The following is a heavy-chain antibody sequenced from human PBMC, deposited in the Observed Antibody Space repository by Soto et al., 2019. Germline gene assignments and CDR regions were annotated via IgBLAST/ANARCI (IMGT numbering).Heavy chain of an antibody. Sequence: QVQLVQSGAEVKKPGASVKVSCKASGYTFTSYGISLVRQAPRQGLEWTGWISAYNGHTNYAQKLKGRVTMTKDTSTSPAYMALRSLRSDDTAVSYCARDAGRSGDYVPHFDPWGPGTLVTVSS. D-gene: IGHD4-17*01. CDR3: ARDAGRSGDYVPHFDP. V-gene: IGHV1-18*01. J-gene: IGHJ5*02. CDR2: ISAYNGHT. CDR1: GYTFTSYG.